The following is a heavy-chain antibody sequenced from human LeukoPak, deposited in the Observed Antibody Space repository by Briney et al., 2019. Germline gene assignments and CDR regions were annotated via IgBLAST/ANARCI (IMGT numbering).Heavy chain of an antibody. CDR1: GFTFSNAW. CDR2: IKNKTDGGTT. Sequence: GGTLRLSCAASGFTFSNAWLSWVRHAPAKGLEWVGRIKNKTDGGTTDYAAPVKGRFTIARDDSKNTLYLQMNSLKTEDTAVYYCTTYDFWSVSYAFDIWGQGTMVTVSS. CDR3: TTYDFWSVSYAFDI. D-gene: IGHD3-3*01. V-gene: IGHV3-15*01. J-gene: IGHJ3*02.